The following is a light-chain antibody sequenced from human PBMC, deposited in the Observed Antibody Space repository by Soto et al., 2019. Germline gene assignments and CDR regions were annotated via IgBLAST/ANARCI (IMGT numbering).Light chain of an antibody. J-gene: IGLJ2*01. Sequence: SALTQPASVSGSPGQSITISCTGTSSDIGNYHYVSWYQQHPGKAPKLMIYEVSNRPSGVSDRFSGSKSGNTATLAISGLQAEDEADYFCSSYSSSSRVFGGGTKVTVL. V-gene: IGLV2-14*01. CDR2: EVS. CDR1: SSDIGNYHY. CDR3: SSYSSSSRV.